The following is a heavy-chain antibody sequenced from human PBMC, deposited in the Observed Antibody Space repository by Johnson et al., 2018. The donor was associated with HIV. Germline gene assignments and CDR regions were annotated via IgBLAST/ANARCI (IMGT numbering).Heavy chain of an antibody. V-gene: IGHV3-20*04. CDR3: AREGPGYSSGWYAFDL. CDR2: ITWNGGNI. CDR1: GFTVSSNY. J-gene: IGHJ3*01. Sequence: VQLVESGGGLIQPGGSLRLSCAASGFTVSSNYMSWVRQAPGKGLEWVSGITWNGGNIGYADSVKGRFTISRDNVKNSLYLQMNSLRVEDTALYYCAREGPGYSSGWYAFDLWGQGTMVTVSS. D-gene: IGHD6-19*01.